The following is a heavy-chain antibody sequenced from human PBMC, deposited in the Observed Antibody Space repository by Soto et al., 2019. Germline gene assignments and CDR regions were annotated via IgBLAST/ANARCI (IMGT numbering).Heavy chain of an antibody. CDR2: IYSGGST. Sequence: GGSLRLSCAASGFTVSSNYMSWVRQAPGKGLEWVSVIYSGGSTYYADSVKGRFTISSDNSKNTLYLQMNSLRAEDTAVYYCARDVDISRWYYFHHPGQGTLDIGSS. J-gene: IGHJ1*01. CDR1: GFTVSSNY. D-gene: IGHD6-19*01. V-gene: IGHV3-53*01. CDR3: ARDVDISRWYYFHH.